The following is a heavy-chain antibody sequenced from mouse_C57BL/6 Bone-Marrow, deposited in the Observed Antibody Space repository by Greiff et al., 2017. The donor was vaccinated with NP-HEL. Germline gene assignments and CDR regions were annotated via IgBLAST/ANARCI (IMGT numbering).Heavy chain of an antibody. CDR2: IDPSDSYT. CDR1: GYTFTSYW. D-gene: IGHD3-3*01. V-gene: IGHV1-50*01. CDR3: ARPGLWYFDV. Sequence: QVQLQQPGAELVKPGASVKLSCKASGYTFTSYWMQWVKQRPGQGLEWIGEIDPSDSYTNYNQKFKGKATLTVDTSSSTAYMQLSSLTSEDSAVYYCARPGLWYFDVWDTGTTVTVSS. J-gene: IGHJ1*03.